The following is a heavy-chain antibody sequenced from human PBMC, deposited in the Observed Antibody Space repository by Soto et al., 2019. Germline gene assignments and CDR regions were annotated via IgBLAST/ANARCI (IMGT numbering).Heavy chain of an antibody. CDR1: GGTFSSYA. V-gene: IGHV1-69*06. Sequence: AASVKVSCKASGGTFSSYAISWVRQAPGQGLEWMGGIIPIFGTANYAQKFQGRVTITADKSTSTAYMELSSLRSEDTAVYYCARYSWGTFDPWGQGTLVTVSS. CDR3: ARYSWGTFDP. J-gene: IGHJ5*02. D-gene: IGHD7-27*01. CDR2: IIPIFGTA.